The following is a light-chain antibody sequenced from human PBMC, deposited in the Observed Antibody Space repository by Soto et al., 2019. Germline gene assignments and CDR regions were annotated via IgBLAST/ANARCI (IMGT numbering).Light chain of an antibody. CDR3: CSRTSGSPRV. J-gene: IGLJ1*01. CDR2: EVT. CDR1: SSDVGGYDY. V-gene: IGLV2-14*01. Sequence: QTALTQPASVSGSPGQSIAISCTGTSSDVGGYDYVSWYQQQPDKAPKLMIYEVTKRPSGVSNRFSGSKSGNTASLTISGLQAEDEADYYCCSRTSGSPRVFGTGTKLTVL.